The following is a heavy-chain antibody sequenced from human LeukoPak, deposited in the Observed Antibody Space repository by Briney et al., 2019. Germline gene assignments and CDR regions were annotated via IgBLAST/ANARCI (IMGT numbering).Heavy chain of an antibody. J-gene: IGHJ5*02. CDR1: GGTFSSYA. CDR2: IIPIFGTA. D-gene: IGHD5-18*01. CDR3: ARDLVDTAMVTWFDP. Sequence: SVKVSCKASGGTFSSYAISWVRQATGQGLEWMGGIIPIFGTANYAQKFQGRVTITADESTSTAYMELSSLRSEDTAVYYCARDLVDTAMVTWFDPWGQGTLVTVSS. V-gene: IGHV1-69*13.